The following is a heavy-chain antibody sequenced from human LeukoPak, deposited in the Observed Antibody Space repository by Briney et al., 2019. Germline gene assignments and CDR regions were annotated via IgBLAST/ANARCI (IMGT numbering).Heavy chain of an antibody. Sequence: ASVTVSFKASGYTFTSYGISWVRQPPGQGLEWVGWISAYNGNTNYAQKLQGRVTMTTDTSTSTAYMELRSLRSDDTAVYYCARVGGTYYDILTGYSFLDYWGQGTLVTVSS. V-gene: IGHV1-18*01. CDR3: ARVGGTYYDILTGYSFLDY. J-gene: IGHJ4*02. CDR1: GYTFTSYG. D-gene: IGHD3-9*01. CDR2: ISAYNGNT.